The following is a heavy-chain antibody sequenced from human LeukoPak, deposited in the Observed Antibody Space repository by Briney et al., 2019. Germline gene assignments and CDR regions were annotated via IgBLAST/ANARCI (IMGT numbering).Heavy chain of an antibody. CDR2: LSGSGDST. Sequence: GGSLRLSCAASGFTFSSYEMNWVRQAPGKGLEWVSALSGSGDSTYYADSVKGRFTISRDNSRNTLYLQMNSLRADDTAVYYCAKSNGYNFEAFDMWGQGAMVTVSS. CDR3: AKSNGYNFEAFDM. D-gene: IGHD5-24*01. CDR1: GFTFSSYE. V-gene: IGHV3-23*01. J-gene: IGHJ3*02.